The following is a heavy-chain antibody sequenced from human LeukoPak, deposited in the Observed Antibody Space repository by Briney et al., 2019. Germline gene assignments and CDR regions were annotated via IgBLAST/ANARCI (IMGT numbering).Heavy chain of an antibody. CDR1: GGSIGGYY. Sequence: PSETLSLTCTVSGGSIGGYYWSWMRQPPGKGLEWIGYIYNSGSTNYNPSLKSRVTISVDTSRNQLSLKLSSVTATDTAVYYCARDAEMATPYYYVMDVWGQGTTVTVSS. V-gene: IGHV4-59*01. D-gene: IGHD5-24*01. J-gene: IGHJ6*02. CDR3: ARDAEMATPYYYVMDV. CDR2: IYNSGST.